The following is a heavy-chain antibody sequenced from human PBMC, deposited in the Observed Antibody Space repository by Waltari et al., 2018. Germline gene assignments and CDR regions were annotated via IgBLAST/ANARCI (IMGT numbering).Heavy chain of an antibody. D-gene: IGHD3-22*01. J-gene: IGHJ4*02. V-gene: IGHV3-74*01. CDR2: INLDGRIK. CDR1: GFRLSDYW. CDR3: VLYSSEFLGDL. Sequence: EMQLVESGGGLVQPGGSLSLSCAASGFRLSDYWMHWVRQAPGKGLVSAAHINLDGRIKNYADSVKGRFTISRDNAENTLFLQMNSLRVEDTGVYYCVLYSSEFLGDLWGQGTLVTVSS.